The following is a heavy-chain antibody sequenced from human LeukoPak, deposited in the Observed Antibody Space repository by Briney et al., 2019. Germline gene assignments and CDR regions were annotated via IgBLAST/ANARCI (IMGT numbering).Heavy chain of an antibody. CDR2: ISGSGGST. J-gene: IGHJ6*02. D-gene: IGHD3-22*01. CDR3: AKGYYYDSSGYPLYYGMDV. CDR1: GFTFSSYA. Sequence: AGGSLRLSCAASGFTFSSYAMTWVRQAPGKGLEWVSAISGSGGSTYYADSVKGRFTISRDNSKNTLYLQMNSLRAEDTAVYSCAKGYYYDSSGYPLYYGMDVWGQGTTVTVSS. V-gene: IGHV3-23*01.